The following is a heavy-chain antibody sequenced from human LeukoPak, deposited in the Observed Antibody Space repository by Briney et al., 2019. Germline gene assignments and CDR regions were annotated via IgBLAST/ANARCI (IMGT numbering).Heavy chain of an antibody. Sequence: PGGSLRLSCAASGFTFSSYAMSWVRQAPGKGLEGVSAISGSGGSTYYADSVKGRFTISRDNSNITLYLQMNSLRAEDTAVYYCSKREAFDYWGQGTLVTVSS. V-gene: IGHV3-23*01. D-gene: IGHD1-26*01. J-gene: IGHJ4*02. CDR2: ISGSGGST. CDR1: GFTFSSYA. CDR3: SKREAFDY.